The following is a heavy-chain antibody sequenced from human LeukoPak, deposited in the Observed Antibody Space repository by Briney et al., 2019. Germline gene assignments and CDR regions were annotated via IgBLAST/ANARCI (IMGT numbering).Heavy chain of an antibody. CDR2: ISGSGGST. CDR3: AKQVPTAYVDY. V-gene: IGHV3-23*01. Sequence: GGSLRLSCAASGFTVSSNYMSWVRQAPGKGLEWVSAISGSGGSTYYADSVRGRFTIYRDNPKNTLYLQMNSLRAEDTAVYYCAKQVPTAYVDYWGQGTLVTVSS. CDR1: GFTVSSNY. D-gene: IGHD2-2*01. J-gene: IGHJ4*02.